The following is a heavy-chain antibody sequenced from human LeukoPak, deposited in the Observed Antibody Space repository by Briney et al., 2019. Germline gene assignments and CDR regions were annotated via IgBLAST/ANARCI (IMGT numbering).Heavy chain of an antibody. CDR2: INHSGST. CDR3: ARVSSGYYYYYYYYMDV. J-gene: IGHJ6*03. D-gene: IGHD3-22*01. CDR1: GGSFSGYY. V-gene: IGHV4-34*01. Sequence: SETLSLTCAVYGGSFSGYYWSWIRQPPGKGLEWIGEINHSGSTNYNPSLKSRVIISVDTSKNQFSLKLSSVTAADTAVYYCARVSSGYYYYYYYYMDVWGKGTTVTVSS.